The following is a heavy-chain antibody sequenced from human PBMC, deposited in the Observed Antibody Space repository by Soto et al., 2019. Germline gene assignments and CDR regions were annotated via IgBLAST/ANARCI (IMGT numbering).Heavy chain of an antibody. D-gene: IGHD6-19*01. CDR2: ISGNGGST. CDR3: ARTNSSGWYDY. CDR1: GFTFSTYA. Sequence: EVQLVESGEGLVQPGGSLRLSCAASGFTFSTYAMHWVRQAPGKGLEYVSAISGNGGSTSYADSVKGRFTISRDNSKNTLYLQMGSLRAEDMAVYYCARTNSSGWYDYWGQGTLVTVSP. J-gene: IGHJ4*02. V-gene: IGHV3-64*02.